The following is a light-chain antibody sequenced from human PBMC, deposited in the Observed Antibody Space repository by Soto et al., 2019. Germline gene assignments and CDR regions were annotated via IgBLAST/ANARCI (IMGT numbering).Light chain of an antibody. Sequence: QSALTQPASVSGSPGQLITISCTGTSSDVGGYNYVSWYQHHPGKAPKLMIYEVSNRPSGVSYRFSGSKSGNTASLTISGLQAEDEADYYCNSYTGSGIVFGTGTKVTVL. CDR3: NSYTGSGIV. CDR1: SSDVGGYNY. CDR2: EVS. J-gene: IGLJ1*01. V-gene: IGLV2-14*01.